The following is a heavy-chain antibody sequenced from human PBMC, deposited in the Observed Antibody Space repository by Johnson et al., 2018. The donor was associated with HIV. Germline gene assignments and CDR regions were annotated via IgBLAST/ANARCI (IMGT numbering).Heavy chain of an antibody. J-gene: IGHJ3*02. V-gene: IGHV3-30*02. CDR2: IRFDASDS. D-gene: IGHD3-22*01. CDR1: GFPFSTYG. Sequence: QVQLVESGGGVVQPGGSLRLSCAASGFPFSTYGMHWVRQAPGKGLEWVAFIRFDASDSYYSASVEGRFTISRDNSKNSMYLQMNSLRAEDTALYYCARVTTYYYDNNDYHSDAFDIWGQGTMVTVSS. CDR3: ARVTTYYYDNNDYHSDAFDI.